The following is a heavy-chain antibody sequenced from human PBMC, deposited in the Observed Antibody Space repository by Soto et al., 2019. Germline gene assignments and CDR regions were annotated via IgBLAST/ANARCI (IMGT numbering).Heavy chain of an antibody. CDR3: AKLDIVVVPAATLGSWYYSDY. D-gene: IGHD2-2*01. CDR2: ISGSGGST. V-gene: IGHV3-23*01. CDR1: GFTFSSYA. Sequence: GGSLRLSCAASGFTFSSYAMSWVRQAPGKGLEWVSAISGSGGSTYYADSVKGRFTISRDNSKNTLYLQMNSLRAEDTAVYYCAKLDIVVVPAATLGSWYYSDYWGQGTLVTVSS. J-gene: IGHJ4*02.